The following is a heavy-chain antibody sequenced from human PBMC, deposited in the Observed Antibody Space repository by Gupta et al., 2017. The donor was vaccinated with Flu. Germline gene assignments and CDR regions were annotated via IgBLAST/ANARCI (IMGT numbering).Heavy chain of an antibody. CDR2: IKNKGDGGTI. Sequence: EVQLVESGGGLVQPGESLSVSCAAYGFPFSDAWMPWVRQAPGKGVEWVGRIKNKGDGGTIDYAAPVKGRFTISRDDSKNTLSLQINSLKTEDTAVYFCTTKRGYNYGADYWGQGALVTVS. V-gene: IGHV3-15*01. D-gene: IGHD5-18*01. CDR1: GFPFSDAW. J-gene: IGHJ4*02. CDR3: TTKRGYNYGADY.